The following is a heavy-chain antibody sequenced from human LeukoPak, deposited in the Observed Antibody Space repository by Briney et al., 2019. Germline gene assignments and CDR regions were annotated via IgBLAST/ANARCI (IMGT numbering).Heavy chain of an antibody. CDR1: GFTFSSYA. Sequence: PGGSLRLSCAASGFTFSSYAMSWVRQAPGKGLEWVSAISGSGGSTYYADSVKGRFTISRDNSKNTLYLQMNSLRAEDTAVYYRAKDPTRGGIAAAGSFQHWGQGTLVTVSS. CDR3: AKDPTRGGIAAAGSFQH. CDR2: ISGSGGST. D-gene: IGHD6-13*01. J-gene: IGHJ1*01. V-gene: IGHV3-23*01.